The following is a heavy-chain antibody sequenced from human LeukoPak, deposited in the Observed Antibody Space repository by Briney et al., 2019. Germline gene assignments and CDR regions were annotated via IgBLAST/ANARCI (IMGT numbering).Heavy chain of an antibody. D-gene: IGHD3-22*01. J-gene: IGHJ4*02. CDR2: IRYDGSNK. CDR3: AKEGSGYYPYYFDY. Sequence: GGSLRLSCAASGFTFSSYGMHWVRQAPGKGPEWVAFIRYDGSNKYYADSVKGRFTISRDNSKNTLYLQMNSLRAEDTAVYYCAKEGSGYYPYYFDYWGQGTLVTVSS. V-gene: IGHV3-30*02. CDR1: GFTFSSYG.